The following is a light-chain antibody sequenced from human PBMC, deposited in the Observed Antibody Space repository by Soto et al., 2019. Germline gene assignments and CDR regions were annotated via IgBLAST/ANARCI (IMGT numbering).Light chain of an antibody. CDR2: GAS. CDR3: QPYGGSPYT. V-gene: IGKV3-20*01. Sequence: EMVLTQSPGTLSLSPGERATLSCRASQSVRSNYLAWYQQKPGQAPRLLIYGASSRATGIPDRFSGTVSGTDFTLTIRGLEPEDFAVYYCQPYGGSPYTFGQGTVLEIK. CDR1: QSVRSNY. J-gene: IGKJ2*01.